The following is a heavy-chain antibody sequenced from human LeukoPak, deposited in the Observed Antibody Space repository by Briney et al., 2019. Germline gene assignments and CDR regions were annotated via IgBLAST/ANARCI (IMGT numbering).Heavy chain of an antibody. CDR1: GYSFSTYW. J-gene: IGHJ4*02. CDR2: IDPRDSYT. D-gene: IGHD5-18*01. V-gene: IGHV5-10-1*01. Sequence: GESLKISCKGSGYSFSTYWITWLRQMPGKGLEWMGRIDPRDSYTKYSPSFRGHVTISVDKSISTAYLQWSSLRASDTAMYYCAREQSAAMVTYYFDYWGQGTLVTVSS. CDR3: AREQSAAMVTYYFDY.